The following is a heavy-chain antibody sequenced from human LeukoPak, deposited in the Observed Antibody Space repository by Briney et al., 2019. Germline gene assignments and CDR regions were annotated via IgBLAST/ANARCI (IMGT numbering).Heavy chain of an antibody. CDR3: ATGTIFGVIAPYCFHS. D-gene: IGHD3-3*01. Sequence: SETLSLTCTVSAGSISSYYWNWIRQVPGKGLEWIGYIFYGANTYYNPSLKDRVTMSMDTSKSQVSLKLTSVTAADTAVYSCATGTIFGVIAPYCFHSWGQGTLVTVS. J-gene: IGHJ4*02. CDR2: IFYGANT. V-gene: IGHV4-59*01. CDR1: AGSISSYY.